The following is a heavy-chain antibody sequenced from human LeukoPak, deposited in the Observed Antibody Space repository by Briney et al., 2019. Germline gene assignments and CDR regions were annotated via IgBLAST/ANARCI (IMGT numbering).Heavy chain of an antibody. J-gene: IGHJ4*02. CDR2: IYHSGST. D-gene: IGHD4-11*01. CDR3: AATTVTSSPPDY. Sequence: SGTLSLTCAVSGGSISSSNWWSWVRQPPGKGLEWIGEIYHSGSTNYNPSLKSRVTISVDTSKNQFSPKLSSVTAADTAVYYCAATTVTSSPPDYWGQGTLVTVSS. V-gene: IGHV4-4*02. CDR1: GGSISSSNW.